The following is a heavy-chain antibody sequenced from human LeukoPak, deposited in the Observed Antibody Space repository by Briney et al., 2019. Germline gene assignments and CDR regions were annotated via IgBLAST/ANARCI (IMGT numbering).Heavy chain of an antibody. V-gene: IGHV3-23*01. CDR3: ARERGIRYNYYYMDV. CDR1: GFSFSNYG. CDR2: ITGGGDST. Sequence: GGSLRLSCAASGFSFSNYGMNWVRQAPGKGLEWVSGITGGGDSTYYADSVKGRFTISRDNSKNSLYLQMNSLRVEDTAIYYCARERGIRYNYYYMDVWGKGTTVTVSS. D-gene: IGHD3-9*01. J-gene: IGHJ6*03.